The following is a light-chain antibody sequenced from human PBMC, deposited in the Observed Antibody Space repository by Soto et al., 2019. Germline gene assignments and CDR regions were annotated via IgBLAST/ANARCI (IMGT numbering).Light chain of an antibody. J-gene: IGKJ1*01. Sequence: DIQMTQSPSSLSASVGDRVTITCRASQSISSYLNWYQQKPGKAPKLLIYAASSSQSGVPSRFSGSGSGTDFTLTISSLLPEDYATYYCQNSYSTPPTFG. CDR1: QSISSY. CDR2: AAS. V-gene: IGKV1-39*01. CDR3: QNSYSTPPT.